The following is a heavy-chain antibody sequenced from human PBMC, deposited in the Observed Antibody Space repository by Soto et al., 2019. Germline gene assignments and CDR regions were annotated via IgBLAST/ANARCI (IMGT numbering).Heavy chain of an antibody. CDR1: VYPFTYYF. Sequence: XSVKGSCKTSVYPFTYYFIHWVRQAPGQGLEWMGIISLYHHSTSYAQKFQGRLTVTADTSTTTVYMDLSSLTSEDSAVYWCARELYSCGGDCPYYMDYWGQGPLVTVSS. V-gene: IGHV1-46*01. D-gene: IGHD2-21*02. J-gene: IGHJ4*02. CDR2: ISLYHHST. CDR3: ARELYSCGGDCPYYMDY.